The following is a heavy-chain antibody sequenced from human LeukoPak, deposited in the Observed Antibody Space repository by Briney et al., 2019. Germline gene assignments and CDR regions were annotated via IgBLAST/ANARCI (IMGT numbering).Heavy chain of an antibody. Sequence: GGSLRLSCTASGFTFSDYYMSWIRQAPGKGLEWVSYISSSGSTIYYADSVKGRFTISRDNAKNSLYLQMNNLRVEDTAVYYCARVGRLVPQVGDYYYYYMDVWGKGTTVTVSS. CDR2: ISSSGSTI. CDR3: ARVGRLVPQVGDYYYYYMDV. V-gene: IGHV3-11*04. D-gene: IGHD3-16*01. CDR1: GFTFSDYY. J-gene: IGHJ6*03.